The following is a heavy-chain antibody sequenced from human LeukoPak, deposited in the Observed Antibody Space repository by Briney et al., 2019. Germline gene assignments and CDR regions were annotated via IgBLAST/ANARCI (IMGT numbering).Heavy chain of an antibody. CDR3: ARGHTTNFWSGYYRRWFDP. Sequence: SETLSLTCTVSGGSISSADYYWSWIRQPPGKGLEWIGYIYYSGSTYYNPSLKSRLTLSVDTSKNQFSLKLNSVTAADTAVYYCARGHTTNFWSGYYRRWFDPWGQGTLVTVSS. CDR2: IYYSGST. D-gene: IGHD3-3*01. CDR1: GGSISSADYY. J-gene: IGHJ5*02. V-gene: IGHV4-30-4*08.